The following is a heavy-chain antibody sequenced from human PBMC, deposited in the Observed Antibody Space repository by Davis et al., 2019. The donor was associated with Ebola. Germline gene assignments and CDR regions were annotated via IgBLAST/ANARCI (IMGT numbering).Heavy chain of an antibody. CDR3: AELHSSSSHI. J-gene: IGHJ4*02. CDR2: ISAGGTAP. CDR1: GFTFSTYA. V-gene: IGHV3-23*01. Sequence: PGGSLRLSCAASGFTFSTYAMSWVRQTPGKGLEWVSSISAGGTAPYYADSVKGRFTISRDNSKNTLYLQMNSLRAEDTALYYCAELHSSSSHIWGQGTPVTVSS. D-gene: IGHD6-6*01.